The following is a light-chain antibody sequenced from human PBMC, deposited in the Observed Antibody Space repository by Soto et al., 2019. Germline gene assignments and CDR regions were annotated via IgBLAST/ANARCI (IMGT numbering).Light chain of an antibody. CDR1: QGIGDT. CDR3: QHYVNWPLT. CDR2: DTS. J-gene: IGKJ4*01. V-gene: IGKV3-15*01. Sequence: EIVMTQSPATLSVSPGEVATLSCRASQGIGDTLAWYQQKPGQTPRLLIYDTSIRATGVPARFSGSRSGLEFTLTISSLQCEDFAVSYCQHYVNWPLTFGGGTKLESK.